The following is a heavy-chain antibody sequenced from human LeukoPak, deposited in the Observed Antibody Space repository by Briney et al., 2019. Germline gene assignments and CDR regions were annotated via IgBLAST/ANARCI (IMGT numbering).Heavy chain of an antibody. CDR3: VRDWGYDSSGYWQKYFDT. V-gene: IGHV3-21*01. CDR2: ISNSGSYI. Sequence: GGSLRLSCAASKFTFRSYNMNWVRQAPGKGLEWVSSISNSGSYIYYANSVKGRFTISRDNAKNTVFLQMNSLRAEDTAVYYCVRDWGYDSSGYWQKYFDTWGQGTLVTVSS. D-gene: IGHD3-22*01. CDR1: KFTFRSYN. J-gene: IGHJ4*02.